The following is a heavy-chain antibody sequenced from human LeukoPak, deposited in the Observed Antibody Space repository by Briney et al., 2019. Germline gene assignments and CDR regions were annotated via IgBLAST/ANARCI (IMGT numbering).Heavy chain of an antibody. CDR3: ARDYADYYDSSGYRSHNWFDP. J-gene: IGHJ5*02. V-gene: IGHV1-46*01. CDR2: INPSGGST. Sequence: ASVKVSCKASGYTFTSYYMHWVRKAPGQGLEWMGIINPSGGSTSYAQKFQGRVTMTRDTSTSTVYMELSSLRSEDTAVYYCARDYADYYDSSGYRSHNWFDPWGQGTLVTVSS. CDR1: GYTFTSYY. D-gene: IGHD3-22*01.